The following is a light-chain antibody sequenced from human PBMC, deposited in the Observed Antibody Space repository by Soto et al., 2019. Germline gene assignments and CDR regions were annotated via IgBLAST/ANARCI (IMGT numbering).Light chain of an antibody. CDR3: QQRSIWPWT. CDR1: QSVGNN. CDR2: DAS. V-gene: IGKV3-11*01. J-gene: IGKJ1*01. Sequence: EILITQSPATLSVSAGERATLSCRASQSVGNNVAWYQQTHGQAPRILIYDASKRDTGIPARFSGSGSGTDFTLSISRLEPEDFEVYYCQQRSIWPWTFGQGTKVDIK.